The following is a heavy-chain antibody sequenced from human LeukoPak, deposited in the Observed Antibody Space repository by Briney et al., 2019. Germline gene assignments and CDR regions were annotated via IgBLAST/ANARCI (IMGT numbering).Heavy chain of an antibody. CDR1: GGSISIGGYY. J-gene: IGHJ4*02. CDR2: IYYSGST. CDR3: ARDGLDYGDYGFDY. Sequence: SQTLSLTCTVSGGSISIGGYYWSWIRQHPGKGLEWIGYIYYSGSTYYNPSLKSRVTISVDTSKNQFSLKLSSVTAADTAVYYCARDGLDYGDYGFDYWGQGTLVTVSS. D-gene: IGHD4-17*01. V-gene: IGHV4-31*03.